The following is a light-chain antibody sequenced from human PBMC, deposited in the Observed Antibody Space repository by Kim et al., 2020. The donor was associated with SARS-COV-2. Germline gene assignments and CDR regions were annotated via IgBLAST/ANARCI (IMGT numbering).Light chain of an antibody. Sequence: VTISCSGGSSNIGTNTVNLYQQVPGTAPRLLIFSNNQRPSGVPDRISGSKSGTSASLAINGLQSEDDADYYCAAWDDSLNGHMVFGGGTKVTVL. CDR2: SNN. CDR1: SSNIGTNT. V-gene: IGLV1-44*01. J-gene: IGLJ2*01. CDR3: AAWDDSLNGHMV.